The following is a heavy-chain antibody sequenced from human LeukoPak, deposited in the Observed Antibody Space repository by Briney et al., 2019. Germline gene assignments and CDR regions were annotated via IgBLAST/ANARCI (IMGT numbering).Heavy chain of an antibody. CDR2: IYYTGST. CDR1: GGFISNYY. D-gene: IGHD3-3*01. V-gene: IGHV4-59*08. J-gene: IGHJ4*02. CDR3: ARQNEYRDFWSGYSYYFDY. Sequence: SETLSLTCTVSGGFISNYYWSWIRQPPGKGLEWIGYIYYTGSTSYNPSLRSRVAISLHTSKNQFSLKLSSVTAADTAVYYCARQNEYRDFWSGYSYYFDYWGQGTLVTVSS.